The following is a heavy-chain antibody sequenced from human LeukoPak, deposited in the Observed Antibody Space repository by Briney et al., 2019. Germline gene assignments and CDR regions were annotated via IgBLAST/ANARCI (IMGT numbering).Heavy chain of an antibody. V-gene: IGHV3-30*18. Sequence: GGSLRLSCAASGFTFSSYSMNWVRQAPGKGLEWVAAISYDGNNKYYADSVKGRFTISRDNSNNTLYLQMNSLRAEDTAVYYCAKYVAAAENGMDVWGQGTTVTVSS. D-gene: IGHD6-13*01. CDR1: GFTFSSYS. J-gene: IGHJ6*02. CDR2: ISYDGNNK. CDR3: AKYVAAAENGMDV.